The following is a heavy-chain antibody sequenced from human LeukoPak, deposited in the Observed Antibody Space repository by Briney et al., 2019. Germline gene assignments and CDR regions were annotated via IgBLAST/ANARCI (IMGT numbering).Heavy chain of an antibody. Sequence: SVKVSCKASGGTFRKYAIYWVRQAPGQGLQWLGRIIPLSGTSDFAQGFQGRVTLTTDASTSTAYMELTSLRSEDTAVYYCARPKYCADGVCYWSLDYWGQGTLVTVSS. V-gene: IGHV1-69*05. CDR2: IIPLSGTS. J-gene: IGHJ4*02. CDR1: GGTFRKYA. D-gene: IGHD2-8*01. CDR3: ARPKYCADGVCYWSLDY.